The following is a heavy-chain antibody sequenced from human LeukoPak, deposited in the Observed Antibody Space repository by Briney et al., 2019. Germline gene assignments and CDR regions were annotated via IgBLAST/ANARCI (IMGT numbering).Heavy chain of an antibody. CDR1: GGAISRWC. CDR3: ARAWEGGDAFDI. J-gene: IGHJ3*02. V-gene: IGHV4-4*07. Sequence: SETLSLTCTVSGGAISRWCWSWLRQPAGKGLEWIGRFCTTGSTNYSPSLKSRVTMSVDTSKNQFSLNLISVTAADTAVYYCARAWEGGDAFDIWGQGTMVTVSS. D-gene: IGHD1-26*01. CDR2: FCTTGST.